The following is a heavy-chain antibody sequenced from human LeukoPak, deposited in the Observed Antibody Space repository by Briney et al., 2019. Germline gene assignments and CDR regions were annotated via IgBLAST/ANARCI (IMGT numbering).Heavy chain of an antibody. D-gene: IGHD3-16*01. CDR1: GFTFSSYT. CDR2: LWSDGRTE. J-gene: IGHJ5*02. CDR3: ARRFLTGLGGNWFDP. V-gene: IGHV3-33*01. Sequence: PGGSLRLSCAASGFTFSSYTMHWARQAPGKGLEWVAVLWSDGRTEKYADSVKGRFTVSRDNFKNTLYLQMNSLGVEDTAVYYCARRFLTGLGGNWFDPWGQGTLVTVSS.